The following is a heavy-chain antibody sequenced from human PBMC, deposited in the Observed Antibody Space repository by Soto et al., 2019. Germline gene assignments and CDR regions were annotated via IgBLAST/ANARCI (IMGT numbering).Heavy chain of an antibody. D-gene: IGHD2-15*01. CDR2: IIPIFGTA. CDR3: ARAFFSGCSGGSCYSPYYYYGMDV. CDR1: GGTFSSYA. Sequence: QVQLVQSGAEVKKTGSSVKVSCKASGGTFSSYAISWVRQAPGQGLEWMGGIIPIFGTANYAQKFQGRVTITADKSTSTAYMELSSLRSEDTAVYYCARAFFSGCSGGSCYSPYYYYGMDVWGQGTTVTVSS. J-gene: IGHJ6*02. V-gene: IGHV1-69*06.